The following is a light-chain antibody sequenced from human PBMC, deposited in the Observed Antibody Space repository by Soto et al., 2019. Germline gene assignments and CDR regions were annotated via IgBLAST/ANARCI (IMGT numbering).Light chain of an antibody. J-gene: IGKJ5*01. Sequence: EIVLTQSPGTLSLSPGERATLSCRASQSVRSNFLAWYQQKPGQAPRLLIYGASSRATGIPDRFSGSGSGTDFTLTISRLEPEDFAVYYCQQYPITFGQGTRLEIK. CDR1: QSVRSNF. V-gene: IGKV3-20*01. CDR3: QQYPIT. CDR2: GAS.